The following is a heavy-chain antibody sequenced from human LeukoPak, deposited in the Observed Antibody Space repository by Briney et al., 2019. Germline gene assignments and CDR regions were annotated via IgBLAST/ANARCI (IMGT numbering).Heavy chain of an antibody. Sequence: ASVKVSCKTSGYTFTGYYIHWVRQAPGQGLEWMGWINPNSGGTNYAQKFQGRVTMTRDTSISTAYMELSRLRSDDTAVYYCARAERGSSSEDYWGQGTLVTVSS. CDR3: ARAERGSSSEDY. D-gene: IGHD6-6*01. CDR1: GYTFTGYY. J-gene: IGHJ4*02. CDR2: INPNSGGT. V-gene: IGHV1-2*02.